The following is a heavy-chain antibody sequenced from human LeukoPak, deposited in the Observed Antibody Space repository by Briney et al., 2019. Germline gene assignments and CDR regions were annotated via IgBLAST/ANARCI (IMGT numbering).Heavy chain of an antibody. J-gene: IGHJ4*02. V-gene: IGHV3-21*01. CDR3: ARDLGPEEIRGRTPPIG. CDR2: ISSSSSYI. Sequence: PGGSLRLSCAASGFTFSSYSMNWVRQAPGEGLEWVSSISSSSSYIYYADSVKGRFTISRDNAKNSLYLQMNSLRAEDTAVYYCARDLGPEEIRGRTPPIGWGQGTLVTVSS. CDR1: GFTFSSYS. D-gene: IGHD1-14*01.